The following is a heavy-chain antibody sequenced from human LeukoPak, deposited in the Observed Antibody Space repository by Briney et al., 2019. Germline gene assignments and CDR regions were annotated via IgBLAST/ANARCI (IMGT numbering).Heavy chain of an antibody. Sequence: GGSLRLSCAASGFPFNTYSMNWVRQAPGKGLEWVAHIKQDGSQEYYVDSVKGRFTISRDSAKNSLYLQMNSLRAEDTAVYYCARGVPYDSWSGPHYSDYWGQGTLVTVSS. V-gene: IGHV3-7*01. J-gene: IGHJ4*02. CDR2: IKQDGSQE. D-gene: IGHD3-3*01. CDR3: ARGVPYDSWSGPHYSDY. CDR1: GFPFNTYS.